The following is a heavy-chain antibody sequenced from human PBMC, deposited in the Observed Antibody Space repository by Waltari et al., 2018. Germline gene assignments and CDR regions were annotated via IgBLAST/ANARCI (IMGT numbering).Heavy chain of an antibody. J-gene: IGHJ3*02. CDR3: ASQQLVNAFDI. V-gene: IGHV4-38-2*01. CDR2: IYHSGST. D-gene: IGHD6-6*01. CDR1: GYSIRSGYY. Sequence: QVQLQESGPGLVKPSETLSLTCAVPGYSIRSGYYWGWIRQPPGKGLEWIGRIYHSGSTYYNPSLKSRVTISVDTSKNQFSLKLSSVTAADTSVYYCASQQLVNAFDIWGQGTMVTVSS.